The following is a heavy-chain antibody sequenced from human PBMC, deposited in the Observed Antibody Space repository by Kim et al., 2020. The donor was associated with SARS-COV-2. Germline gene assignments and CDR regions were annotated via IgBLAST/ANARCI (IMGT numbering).Heavy chain of an antibody. J-gene: IGHJ4*02. V-gene: IGHV4-59*08. CDR1: GASISNYY. D-gene: IGHD6-19*01. CDR2: IYYSGST. CDR3: ARHGQWLEVDY. Sequence: SETLSLTCTVSGASISNYYWSWIRRPPGQGMEWIGYIYYSGSTNYNPSLKSRVTISVDTSKNQFSLNLSSVTAADTAVYFCARHGQWLEVDYWGQGILIT.